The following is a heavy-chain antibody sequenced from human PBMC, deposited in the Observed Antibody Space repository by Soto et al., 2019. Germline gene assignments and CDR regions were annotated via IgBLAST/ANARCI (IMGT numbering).Heavy chain of an antibody. V-gene: IGHV3-21*01. CDR2: ISSSSSYI. CDR1: GFTFSSYS. D-gene: IGHD3-22*01. Sequence: RGSPRLSCAASGFTFSSYSMNWVRQAPGKGLEWVSSISSSSSYIYYADSVKGRFTISRDNAKNSLYLQMNSLRAEDTAVYYCARDLESRYDSSGYYYGYWGQGTLVTVSS. J-gene: IGHJ4*02. CDR3: ARDLESRYDSSGYYYGY.